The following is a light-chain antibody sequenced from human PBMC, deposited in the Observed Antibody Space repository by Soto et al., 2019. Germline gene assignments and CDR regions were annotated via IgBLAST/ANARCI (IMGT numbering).Light chain of an antibody. CDR2: DVN. CDR1: SSDVGGYNY. CDR3: GSYRNSTYV. V-gene: IGLV2-14*01. J-gene: IGLJ1*01. Sequence: QSALTQPASVSGSPGHSITISCKGTSSDVGGYNYVSWYRHHPGKAPKLLIYDVNYRASGVSNRFSGSKSGNTASLTISGLQAEDEADYYCGSYRNSTYVFGTGTNVTVL.